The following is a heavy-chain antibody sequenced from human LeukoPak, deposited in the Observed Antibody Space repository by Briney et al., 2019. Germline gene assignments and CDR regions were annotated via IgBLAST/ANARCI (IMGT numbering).Heavy chain of an antibody. J-gene: IGHJ6*03. Sequence: SETLSLTCTVSGGSISSYYWSWIRQPPGRGLEWIGYIYYSGSTNYNPSLKSRVTTSVDTSKNQFSLKLSSVTAADTAVYYCARGKGGVDFSYYYYYMDVWGKGTTVTVSS. CDR3: ARGKGGVDFSYYYYYMDV. CDR1: GGSISSYY. V-gene: IGHV4-59*01. D-gene: IGHD5-12*01. CDR2: IYYSGST.